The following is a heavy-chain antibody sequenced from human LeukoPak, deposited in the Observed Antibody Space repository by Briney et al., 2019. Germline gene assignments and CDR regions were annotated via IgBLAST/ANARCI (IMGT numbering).Heavy chain of an antibody. D-gene: IGHD6-13*01. Sequence: SETLSLTCTVSGDSISSYYWSWLRQPPGKGLEWIGYIYYSGSTNYNPSLKSRVTISVDTSKTQFSLKLNSVTAADTAVYYCARRIAAADAFDIWGQGTMVTVSS. CDR3: ARRIAAADAFDI. J-gene: IGHJ3*02. CDR1: GDSISSYY. V-gene: IGHV4-59*08. CDR2: IYYSGST.